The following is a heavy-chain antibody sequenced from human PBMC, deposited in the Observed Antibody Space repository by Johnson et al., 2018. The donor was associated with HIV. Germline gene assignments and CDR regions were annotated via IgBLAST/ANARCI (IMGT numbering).Heavy chain of an antibody. D-gene: IGHD5-12*01. J-gene: IGHJ3*01. CDR3: ASGDDDGF. CDR2: LSGTGDST. CDR1: GFTFSSYA. Sequence: VQLVESGGGLVQPGGSLRLSCAASGFTFSSYAMSWVRQAPGKGLEWVSALSGTGDSTYYADSVKGRFTISRDNSKNTLYLQMNSLRAEDTAVYFCASGDDDGFWGQGTKVTVSS. V-gene: IGHV3-23*04.